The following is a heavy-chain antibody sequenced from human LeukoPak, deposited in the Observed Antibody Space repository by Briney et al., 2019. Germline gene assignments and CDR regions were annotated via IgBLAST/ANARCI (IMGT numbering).Heavy chain of an antibody. Sequence: ASVKVSCKASGYTFINYGVSWVRQAPGQGLEWMGIINPSGGSTSYAQKFQGRVTMTRDMSTSTVYMELSSLRSDDTAVYYCARGLEWLTRRHTWFDPWGQGTLVTVSS. D-gene: IGHD3-3*01. V-gene: IGHV1-46*01. CDR1: GYTFINYG. J-gene: IGHJ5*02. CDR3: ARGLEWLTRRHTWFDP. CDR2: INPSGGST.